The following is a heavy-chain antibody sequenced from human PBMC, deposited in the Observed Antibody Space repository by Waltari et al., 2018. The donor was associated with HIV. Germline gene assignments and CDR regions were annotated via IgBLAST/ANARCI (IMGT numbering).Heavy chain of an antibody. CDR3: AKATTGGSGNSCYLDP. J-gene: IGHJ5*02. CDR1: GDSIGSRDW. Sequence: QVQLQESSPGLVEPSGTLSLTCTVSGDSIGSRDWWNLVRQTPGKGLEWIGEISHRGSTNYSPSLMSRATRFMDKSKNQIALRLTSVTAADAAIYACAKATTGGSGNSCYLDPWGRGTPVTVSS. CDR2: ISHRGST. D-gene: IGHD2-15*01. V-gene: IGHV4-4*02.